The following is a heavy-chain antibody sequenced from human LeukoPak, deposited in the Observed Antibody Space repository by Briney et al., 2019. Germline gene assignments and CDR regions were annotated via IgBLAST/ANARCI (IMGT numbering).Heavy chain of an antibody. CDR2: IWYDGSNK. CDR3: ASFYYDFWSGLDNWFDP. CDR1: GFTFSSYG. V-gene: IGHV3-33*01. Sequence: GGSLRLSCAASGFTFSSYGMHWVRQAPGKGLEWVAVIWYDGSNKYYADSVKGRFTISRDNSKNTLYLQMNSLRAEDTAVYYCASFYYDFWSGLDNWFDPWGQGTLVTVSS. D-gene: IGHD3-3*01. J-gene: IGHJ5*02.